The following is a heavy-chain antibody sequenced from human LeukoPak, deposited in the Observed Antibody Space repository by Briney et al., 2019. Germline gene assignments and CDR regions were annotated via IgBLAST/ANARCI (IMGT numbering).Heavy chain of an antibody. J-gene: IGHJ4*02. Sequence: ASVKVSCKASGGTFSSYAISWVRQAPGQGLEWRGRIIPILGIANYAQKFQGRVTITADKSTSTAYMELSSLRSEDTAVYYCASEAQDDYGDYTLVYWGQGTLVTVSS. D-gene: IGHD4-17*01. CDR1: GGTFSSYA. CDR2: IIPILGIA. V-gene: IGHV1-69*04. CDR3: ASEAQDDYGDYTLVY.